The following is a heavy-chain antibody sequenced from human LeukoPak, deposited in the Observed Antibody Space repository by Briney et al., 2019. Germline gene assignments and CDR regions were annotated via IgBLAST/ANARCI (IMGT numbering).Heavy chain of an antibody. Sequence: GGSLRLSCAASGFTFSRYAMTWVRRAPGKGLEGVSTIGDSRDKSYYPDSVKGRFTISRDLSKDTLFLEMHNLRAEDTAVYYCAKGRALWTYDFDSWGQGTLVTVSS. D-gene: IGHD3/OR15-3a*01. V-gene: IGHV3-23*01. CDR3: AKGRALWTYDFDS. CDR2: IGDSRDKS. CDR1: GFTFSRYA. J-gene: IGHJ4*02.